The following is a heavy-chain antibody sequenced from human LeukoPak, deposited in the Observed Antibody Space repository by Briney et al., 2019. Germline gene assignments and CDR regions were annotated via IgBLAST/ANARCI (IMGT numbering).Heavy chain of an antibody. CDR3: ARKFGDSCFN. CDR1: GFTFDDYA. V-gene: IGHV3-20*04. J-gene: IGHJ4*02. Sequence: GGSLRLSCAASGFTFDDYAMTWVRHAPGKGLEWVSYISWNGGSTSYADSVKGRFTISRDNADKSPYLQMNSLRAEDTALYYCARKFGDSCFNWGQGTLVTVSS. D-gene: IGHD2-15*01. CDR2: ISWNGGST.